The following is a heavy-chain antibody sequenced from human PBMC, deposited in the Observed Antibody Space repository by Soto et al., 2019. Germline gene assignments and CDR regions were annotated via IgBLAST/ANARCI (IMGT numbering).Heavy chain of an antibody. CDR2: ISNNASDT. V-gene: IGHV3-64D*06. J-gene: IGHJ4*02. CDR3: VKEMGPCCDWSYSFDS. CDR1: GFTFSDYT. Sequence: LRLSCSGSGFTFSDYTIHWVRQAPGKRLEFVSAISNNASDTYFADSVRDRFTISRDNSKNTVFLLMSGLTEEDTAIYYCVKEMGPCCDWSYSFDSWGQGTVVTVSS. D-gene: IGHD3-9*01.